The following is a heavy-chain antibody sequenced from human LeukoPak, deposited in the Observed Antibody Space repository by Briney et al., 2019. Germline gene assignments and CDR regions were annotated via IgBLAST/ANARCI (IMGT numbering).Heavy chain of an antibody. CDR3: AKFSFCSVGSCSSGIY. CDR1: GFTFSSYG. D-gene: IGHD2-15*01. CDR2: ISYDGSNK. J-gene: IGHJ4*02. V-gene: IGHV3-30*18. Sequence: GRSLRLSCAASGFTFSSYGMHWVRQAPGKGLEWVAVISYDGSNKYYADSVKGRFTISRDNSKNTLYLQMNSLRAEDTAVYYCAKFSFCSVGSCSSGIYWGQGTLVTSPQ.